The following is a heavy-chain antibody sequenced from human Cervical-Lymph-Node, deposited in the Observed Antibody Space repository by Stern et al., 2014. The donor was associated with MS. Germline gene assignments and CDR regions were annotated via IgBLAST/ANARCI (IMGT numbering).Heavy chain of an antibody. J-gene: IGHJ4*02. CDR2: IFPRDSNT. D-gene: IGHD5-12*01. V-gene: IGHV5-51*03. CDR1: GYLFDDYW. Sequence: VQLGQSGAEVKKPGESLKISCEASGYLFDDYWIGWVRQMSGRGLELVAIIFPRDSNTRYSPSVQGQVTISADKSISTAYLQWSSLRPPAPAMYYCARSPATPSGYDRFDYWGQGALVTVSS. CDR3: ARSPATPSGYDRFDY.